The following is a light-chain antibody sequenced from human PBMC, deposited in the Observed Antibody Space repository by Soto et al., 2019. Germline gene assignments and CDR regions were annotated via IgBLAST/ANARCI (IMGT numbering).Light chain of an antibody. V-gene: IGLV2-14*01. Sequence: QSALTQPASVSGSPGQSITISCTGTSSDVGGYNYVSWYQQHPGKAPKLMIYEVSNRPSGVSNRFSGPKSGNTASLTISGLQAEDEADYYCSSYTGSNTLVFGGGTKLTVL. CDR1: SSDVGGYNY. CDR2: EVS. CDR3: SSYTGSNTLV. J-gene: IGLJ2*01.